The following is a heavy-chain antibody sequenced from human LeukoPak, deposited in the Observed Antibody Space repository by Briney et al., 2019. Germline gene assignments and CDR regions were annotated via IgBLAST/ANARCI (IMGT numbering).Heavy chain of an antibody. D-gene: IGHD6-6*01. CDR1: GFTFSRYA. Sequence: GSLRLSCAASGFTFSRYAMSCVRQAPGKGLEWVSAISGSGGSTYYADSVKGRFTISRDNSKDTLYLQMNSLRAEDTAVYYCAKAVARTTFAKYSSSPHDYWGQGTLVTVSS. V-gene: IGHV3-23*01. J-gene: IGHJ4*02. CDR3: AKAVARTTFAKYSSSPHDY. CDR2: ISGSGGST.